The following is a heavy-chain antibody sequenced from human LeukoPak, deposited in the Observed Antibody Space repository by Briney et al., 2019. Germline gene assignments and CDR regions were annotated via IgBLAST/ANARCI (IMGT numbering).Heavy chain of an antibody. J-gene: IGHJ3*02. V-gene: IGHV4-39*07. CDR1: GGSISSSSYY. D-gene: IGHD3-22*01. CDR2: IYYSGST. Sequence: SETLSLTCTVSGGSISSSSYYWGWIRQPPGKGMEWIGSIYYSGSTYYNPSLKSRVTISVDTSKNQFSLKLSSVTAADTAVYYCARGPYSYDSSGAFDIWGQGTMVTVSS. CDR3: ARGPYSYDSSGAFDI.